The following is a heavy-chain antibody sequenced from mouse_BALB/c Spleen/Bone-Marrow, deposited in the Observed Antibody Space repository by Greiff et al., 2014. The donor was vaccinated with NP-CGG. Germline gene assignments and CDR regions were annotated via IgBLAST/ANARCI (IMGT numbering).Heavy chain of an antibody. CDR1: GHTFTSYW. Sequence: VKLQESGAELARPGASVKLSCKASGHTFTSYWMQWVKQRPGQGLEWIGAIYPGDGDTRYTQKFKGKATLTADKSSSTAYMQLSSLASEDSAVYYCARDEHYFDYWGQGTTLTVSS. J-gene: IGHJ2*01. CDR3: ARDEHYFDY. CDR2: IYPGDGDT. V-gene: IGHV1-87*01.